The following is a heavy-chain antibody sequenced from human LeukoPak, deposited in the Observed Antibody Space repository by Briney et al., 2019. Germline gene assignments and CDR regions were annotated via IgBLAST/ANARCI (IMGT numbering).Heavy chain of an antibody. CDR2: TYSGGST. CDR3: ARGHPGWFDP. J-gene: IGHJ5*02. V-gene: IGHV3-66*01. CDR1: GFIVSSNY. Sequence: GRSLRLSCAASGFIVSSNYMSWVRQAPGKGLEWVSLTYSGGSTNYADSVKGRFSISRDNSKNTLYLQMNSLRAEDTAVYYCARGHPGWFDPWGQGTLVTVSS.